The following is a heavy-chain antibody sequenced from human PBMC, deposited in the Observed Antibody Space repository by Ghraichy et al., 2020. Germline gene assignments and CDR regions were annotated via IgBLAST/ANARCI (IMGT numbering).Heavy chain of an antibody. V-gene: IGHV3-23*01. Sequence: GGSLRLSCAASGFTFSSYAMSWVHQAPGKGLEWVSAISGSGGSTYYADSVKGRFTISRDNSKNTLYLQMNSLRAEDTAVYYCAKDTLLLYYMDVWGKGTTVTVSS. CDR3: AKDTLLLYYMDV. CDR1: GFTFSSYA. J-gene: IGHJ6*03. CDR2: ISGSGGST.